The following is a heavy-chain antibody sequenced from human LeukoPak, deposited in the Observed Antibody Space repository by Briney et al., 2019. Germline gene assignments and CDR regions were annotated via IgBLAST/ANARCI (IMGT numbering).Heavy chain of an antibody. CDR2: INTDGSST. J-gene: IGHJ4*02. D-gene: IGHD6-6*01. Sequence: PGGSLRLSCAASGFTFSSYWMHWVRQAPGKGLVWVSRINTDGSSTTYADSVKGRFTISRDNAKNTLYLQMNSLRAEDTAVYYCARGGVYSTSAVDYWGQGTLVTVSS. V-gene: IGHV3-74*01. CDR1: GFTFSSYW. CDR3: ARGGVYSTSAVDY.